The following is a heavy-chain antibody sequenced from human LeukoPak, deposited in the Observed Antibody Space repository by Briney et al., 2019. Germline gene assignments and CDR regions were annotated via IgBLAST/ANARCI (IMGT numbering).Heavy chain of an antibody. J-gene: IGHJ4*02. CDR3: AREPYSYYYVSDY. V-gene: IGHV3-21*01. CDR2: ISSSSSYI. D-gene: IGHD3-10*02. CDR1: GFTFSSYS. Sequence: GGSLRLSCAASGFTFSSYSMNWVRQAPGKGLEWVSSISSSSSYIYYADSVKGRFTISRDNAKNSLYLQMNSLRAEDTAVYYCAREPYSYYYVSDYWGQGTLVTVSS.